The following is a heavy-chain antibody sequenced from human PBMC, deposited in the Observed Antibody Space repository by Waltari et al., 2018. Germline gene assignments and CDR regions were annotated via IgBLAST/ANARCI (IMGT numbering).Heavy chain of an antibody. CDR2: LSPIFGTA. V-gene: IGHV1-69*08. J-gene: IGHJ6*02. Sequence: VQLVQSGAEVKKPGSSVKVSCKASGGTFSSYAISWVRQAPGQGLAWMGRLSPIFGTASYAQKFQGRVTTTADKSTSAAYVELSSLRSEDTAVYYCARGLTGTITYGMDVWGPGTTVTVSS. CDR3: ARGLTGTITYGMDV. CDR1: GGTFSSYA. D-gene: IGHD1-7*01.